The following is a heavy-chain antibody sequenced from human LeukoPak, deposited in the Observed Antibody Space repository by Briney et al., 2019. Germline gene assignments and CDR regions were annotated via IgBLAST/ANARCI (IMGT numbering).Heavy chain of an antibody. V-gene: IGHV3-30*18. CDR3: AKDVLVGYYDSSGYFGPFDY. J-gene: IGHJ4*02. CDR2: ISYDGSNK. CDR1: GFTFSSYG. D-gene: IGHD3-22*01. Sequence: GGSLRLSCAASGFTFSSYGMHWVRQAPGKGLEWVAVISYDGSNKYYADSVKGRFTISRDNSKNTLYLQMNSLRAEDTAVYYCAKDVLVGYYDSSGYFGPFDYWGQGTLVTVSS.